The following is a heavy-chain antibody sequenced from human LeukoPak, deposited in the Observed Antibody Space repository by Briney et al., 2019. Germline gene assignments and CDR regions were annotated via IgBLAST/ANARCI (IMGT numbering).Heavy chain of an antibody. CDR2: IYYSGST. CDR3: ARGRRRDWFDP. V-gene: IGHV4-30-4*08. D-gene: IGHD6-25*01. J-gene: IGHJ5*02. Sequence: SETLSLTCTVSGGSISSGDYYWSWIRQPPGKGLEWIGYIYYSGSTYYNPSLKSRVTISVDTTKNQFSLKLSSVTAADTAVYYCARGRRRDWFDPWGQGTLVTVPS. CDR1: GGSISSGDYY.